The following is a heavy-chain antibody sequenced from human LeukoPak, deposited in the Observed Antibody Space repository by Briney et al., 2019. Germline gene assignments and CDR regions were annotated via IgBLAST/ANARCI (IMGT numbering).Heavy chain of an antibody. D-gene: IGHD4-17*01. CDR2: INHSGST. V-gene: IGHV4-34*01. J-gene: IGHJ6*02. CDR1: GGSFSGYY. Sequence: SETLSLTCAVYGGSFSGYYWSWIRQPPGKGLEWIGEINHSGSTNYNPSLKSRVTISVDTSKNQFSLKLSSVTAADTAVYYCARDNPTTVTPYYYYGMDVWGQGTTVTVSS. CDR3: ARDNPTTVTPYYYYGMDV.